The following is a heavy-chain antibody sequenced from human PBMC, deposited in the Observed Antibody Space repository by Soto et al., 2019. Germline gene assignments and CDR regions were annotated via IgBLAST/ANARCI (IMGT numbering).Heavy chain of an antibody. J-gene: IGHJ4*02. D-gene: IGHD3-16*02. CDR3: ARAVYYDYIWGSYRYLYYFDY. CDR1: GGSISSSSYY. V-gene: IGHV4-39*01. CDR2: IYYSGST. Sequence: QLQLQESGPGLVKPSETLSLTCTVSGGSISSSSYYWGWIRQPPGKGLEWIGSIYYSGSTYYNPSLKSRVTISVDTSKNQFSLKLSSVTAADTAVYYCARAVYYDYIWGSYRYLYYFDYWGQGTLVTVSS.